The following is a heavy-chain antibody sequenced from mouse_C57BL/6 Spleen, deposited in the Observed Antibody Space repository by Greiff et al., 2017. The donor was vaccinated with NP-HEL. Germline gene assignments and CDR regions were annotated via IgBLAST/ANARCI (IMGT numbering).Heavy chain of an antibody. CDR1: GFTFSDYG. J-gene: IGHJ3*01. Sequence: EVQVVESGGGLVKPGGSLKLSCAASGFTFSDYGMHWVRQAPEKGLEWVAYISRGGSTIYYADTVKGRFTISRDNAKNTLFLQMTSLRSEDTAMYYCARFITTVEGFAYWGKGTLVTVAA. V-gene: IGHV5-17*01. CDR3: ARFITTVEGFAY. D-gene: IGHD1-1*01. CDR2: ISRGGSTI.